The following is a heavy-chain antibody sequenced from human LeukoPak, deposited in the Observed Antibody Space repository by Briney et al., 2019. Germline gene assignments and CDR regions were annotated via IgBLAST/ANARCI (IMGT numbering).Heavy chain of an antibody. CDR3: ATSSEYSSSYGY. D-gene: IGHD6-6*01. CDR1: GGTSSSYA. J-gene: IGHJ4*02. CDR2: IIPIFGTA. Sequence: ASVKVSCKASGGTSSSYAISWVRQAPGRGLEWMGGIIPIFGTANYAQKFQGRVTITTDESTSTAYMELSSLRSEDTAVYYCATSSEYSSSYGYWGQGTLVTVSS. V-gene: IGHV1-69*05.